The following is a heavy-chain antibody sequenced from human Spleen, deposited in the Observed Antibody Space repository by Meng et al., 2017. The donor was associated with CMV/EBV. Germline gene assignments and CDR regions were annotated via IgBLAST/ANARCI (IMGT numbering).Heavy chain of an antibody. J-gene: IGHJ4*02. CDR3: AKWPQYSSSSDD. D-gene: IGHD6-6*01. V-gene: IGHV3-23*01. CDR2: ISGSGGST. Sequence: SLRLSCAASGFTVSSNYMSWVRQAPGKGLEWVSAISGSGGSTYYADSVKGRFTISRDNSKNTLYLQMNSLRAEDTAVYYCAKWPQYSSSSDDWGQGTLVTVSS. CDR1: GFTVSSNY.